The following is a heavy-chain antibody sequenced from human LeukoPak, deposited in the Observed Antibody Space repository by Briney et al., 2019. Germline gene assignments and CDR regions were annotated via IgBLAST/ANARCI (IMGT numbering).Heavy chain of an antibody. V-gene: IGHV3-30*02. J-gene: IGHJ4*02. CDR3: AREDGDYFDY. D-gene: IGHD6-6*01. Sequence: PGGSLRLSCAASGFTFSSYGMHWVRQAPGKGLEWVAFIRYDGSNKYYADSVKGRFTISRDNAKNSLYLQMNSLRAEDTAVYYCAREDGDYFDYWGQGTLVTVSS. CDR2: IRYDGSNK. CDR1: GFTFSSYG.